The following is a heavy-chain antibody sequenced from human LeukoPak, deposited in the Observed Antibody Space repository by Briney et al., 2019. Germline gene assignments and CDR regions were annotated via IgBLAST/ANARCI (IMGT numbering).Heavy chain of an antibody. CDR3: ARHGYYDFWSGLVYYYYYMDV. V-gene: IGHV4-59*01. CDR1: DGSMSPYY. J-gene: IGHJ6*03. Sequence: PSETLSLTCTVSDGSMSPYYWSWIRQSPGKGLEWIAYIFYNGNTKYNPSLWSRVTISIDTSRNQVFLDLNSVTAADTAVYYCARHGYYDFWSGLVYYYYYMDVWGKGTTVTVSS. D-gene: IGHD3-3*01. CDR2: IFYNGNT.